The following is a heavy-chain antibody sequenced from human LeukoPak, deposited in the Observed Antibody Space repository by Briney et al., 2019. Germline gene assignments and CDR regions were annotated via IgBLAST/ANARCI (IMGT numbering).Heavy chain of an antibody. J-gene: IGHJ4*02. CDR2: TYYRSKWYN. CDR1: GDSVSSNSAA. D-gene: IGHD6-19*01. CDR3: ARDQGIAVGPFDY. Sequence: SQTLSLTCAISGDSVSSNSAAWNWLRQSPSRGLEWLGRTYYRSKWYNDYAVSVKSRITINPDTSKNQFSLQLNSVTPEDTAVYYCARDQGIAVGPFDYWGQGTLVTVSS. V-gene: IGHV6-1*01.